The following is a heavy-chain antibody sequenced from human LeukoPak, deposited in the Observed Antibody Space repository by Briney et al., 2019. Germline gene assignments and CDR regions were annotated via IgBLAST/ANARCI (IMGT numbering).Heavy chain of an antibody. CDR1: GGSISSGSYY. D-gene: IGHD1-26*01. CDR3: ARVLSGSYWNDAFDI. Sequence: SETLSLTCTVSGGSISSGSYYWSWIRQPAGKGLEWIGRIYTSGSTNYNPSLKSRVTISVDTSKNQFSLKLSSVTAADTAVYYCARVLSGSYWNDAFDIWGQGTMVTVSS. CDR2: IYTSGST. J-gene: IGHJ3*02. V-gene: IGHV4-61*02.